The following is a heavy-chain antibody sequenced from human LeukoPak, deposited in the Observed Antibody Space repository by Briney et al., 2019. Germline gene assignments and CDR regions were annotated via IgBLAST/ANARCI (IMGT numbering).Heavy chain of an antibody. Sequence: SETLSVTCTVSGGSISSSSYYWGWIRQPPGKRLEWIGSIYYSGSTYYNPSLKSRVTISVDTSKNQFSLKLSSVTAADTAVYYCARRRSSTSPDYWGQGTLVTVSS. CDR1: GGSISSSSYY. CDR3: ARRRSSTSPDY. D-gene: IGHD2-2*01. CDR2: IYYSGST. V-gene: IGHV4-39*01. J-gene: IGHJ4*02.